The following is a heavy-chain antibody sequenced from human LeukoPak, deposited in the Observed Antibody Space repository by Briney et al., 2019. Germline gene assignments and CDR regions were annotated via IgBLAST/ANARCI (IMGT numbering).Heavy chain of an antibody. D-gene: IGHD6-13*01. J-gene: IGHJ6*02. V-gene: IGHV1-18*01. Sequence: ASVKVSCKASGYTFTSYGISWVRQAPGQGLEWMGWISAYNGNTNYAQKLQGRVTMTTDTSTSTAYMELRSLRSDDTAVYYCARDRIAAAGTELYYYGMDVWGQGTTVTVSS. CDR3: ARDRIAAAGTELYYYGMDV. CDR2: ISAYNGNT. CDR1: GYTFTSYG.